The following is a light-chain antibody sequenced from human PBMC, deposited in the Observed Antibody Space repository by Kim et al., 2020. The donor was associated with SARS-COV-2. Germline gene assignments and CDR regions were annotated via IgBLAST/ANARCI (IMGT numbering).Light chain of an antibody. CDR1: SLRSNY. J-gene: IGLJ2*01. CDR2: GRN. V-gene: IGLV3-19*01. CDR3: SFRDNSRNLVL. Sequence: ALGQTAKITCQGDSLRSNYATWYQQKPGQAPVLVSYGRNRRPTGIPDRFPGSSSGSTASLTITGAQAGDEADYFCSFRDNSRNLVLFGGGTQLTVL.